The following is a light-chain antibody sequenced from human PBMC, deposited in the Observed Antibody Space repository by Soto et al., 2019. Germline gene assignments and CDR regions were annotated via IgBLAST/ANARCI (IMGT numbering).Light chain of an antibody. CDR2: GAS. CDR1: QSVSSSY. Sequence: EVVLTQSPATLSVSPGEGVTLSCRASQSVSSSYLAWYQQKPGQAPRLLIYGASSRATGIPDRFSGSGSGTDFTLTISRLEPEDFAVYYCQQYGSSLWTFGQGTKVDIK. J-gene: IGKJ1*01. CDR3: QQYGSSLWT. V-gene: IGKV3-20*01.